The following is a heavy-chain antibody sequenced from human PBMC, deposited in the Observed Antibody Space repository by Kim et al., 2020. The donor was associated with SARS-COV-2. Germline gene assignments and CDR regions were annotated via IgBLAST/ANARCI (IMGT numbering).Heavy chain of an antibody. CDR1: GDSVSSNSAA. CDR3: ARVVDFVVVPAATNAFDI. V-gene: IGHV6-1*01. D-gene: IGHD2-2*03. Sequence: SQTLSLTCAISGDSVSSNSAAWNWIRQSPSRGLEWLGRTYYRSKWYNDYAVSVKSRITINPDTSKNQFYLQLNSVTPEDAAVYYCARVVDFVVVPAATNAFDIWGQGTMVTVSS. J-gene: IGHJ3*02. CDR2: TYYRSKWYN.